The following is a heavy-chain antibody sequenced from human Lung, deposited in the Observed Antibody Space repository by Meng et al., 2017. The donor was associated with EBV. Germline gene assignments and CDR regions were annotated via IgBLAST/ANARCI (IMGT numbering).Heavy chain of an antibody. J-gene: IGHJ4*02. CDR3: ARDRDAYNYYFNY. V-gene: IGHV1-69*01. CDR2: IIPLFGPP. CDR1: GDTFSTYA. D-gene: IGHD5-24*01. Sequence: QVKRVQSEDEVKKPGSSGKVSCKHSGDTFSTYAITWMRQAHGQGLEWMGGIIPLFGPPNYAQKFQGRVTIIADESTNTAYMELSSLRSEDTAVYYCARDRDAYNYYFNYWGQGTLVTVSS.